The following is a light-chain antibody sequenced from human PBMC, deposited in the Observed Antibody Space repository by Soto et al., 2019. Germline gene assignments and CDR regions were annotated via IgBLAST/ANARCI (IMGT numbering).Light chain of an antibody. CDR2: DVS. Sequence: QSALTQPASVSGSPGQSITISCTGTSSDVGGYNYVSWYQQHPGKAPKLMIYDVSNRPSGVSNRFSGSKSGNTASLTISGLQAEDEADYYCSSYTSSSIRVFGPGTKLTVL. CDR3: SSYTSSSIRV. CDR1: SSDVGGYNY. V-gene: IGLV2-14*01. J-gene: IGLJ1*01.